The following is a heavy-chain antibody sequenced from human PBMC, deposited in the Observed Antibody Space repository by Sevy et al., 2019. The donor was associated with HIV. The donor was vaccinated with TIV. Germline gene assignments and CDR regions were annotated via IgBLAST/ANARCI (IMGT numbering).Heavy chain of an antibody. CDR1: GFTFDDYT. CDR2: ISWDGGST. V-gene: IGHV3-43*01. J-gene: IGHJ4*02. Sequence: GGSLRLSCAASGFTFDDYTMHWVRQAPGKGLEWVSLISWDGGSTYYADSVKGRFTISRDNSKNSLYLQMNSLRTEDTALYYCVKDSYGSGSYFHFDYWGQGTLVTVSS. D-gene: IGHD3-10*01. CDR3: VKDSYGSGSYFHFDY.